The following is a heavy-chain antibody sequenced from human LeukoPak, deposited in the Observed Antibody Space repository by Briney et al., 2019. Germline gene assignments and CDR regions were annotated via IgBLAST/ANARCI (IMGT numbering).Heavy chain of an antibody. J-gene: IGHJ3*02. V-gene: IGHV3-30*01. D-gene: IGHD3-3*01. CDR3: AREGYEDAFDI. CDR1: GFTFNIYA. CDR2: TSHDGGIK. Sequence: GGSLRLSCAASGFTFNIYAMHWVRQAPGKGLEWVSVTSHDGGIKFYGDSVKGRFTISRGNSKNTLYLQMNSLRADDTAVYYCAREGYEDAFDIWGQGTMVTVFS.